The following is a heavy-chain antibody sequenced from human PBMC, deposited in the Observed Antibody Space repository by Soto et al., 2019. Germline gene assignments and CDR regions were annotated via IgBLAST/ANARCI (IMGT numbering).Heavy chain of an antibody. CDR3: ARVGEYCSSASCYTAHP. D-gene: IGHD2-2*02. CDR2: IYYSGST. CDR1: GGSISSGDYY. J-gene: IGHJ5*02. Sequence: PSETLSLTCTVSGGSISSGDYYWSWIRQPPGKGLEWTGYIYYSGSTYYNPSLKSRVTISVDTSKNQFSLKLSSVTAADTAVYYCARVGEYCSSASCYTAHPWGQGTLVTVSS. V-gene: IGHV4-30-4*01.